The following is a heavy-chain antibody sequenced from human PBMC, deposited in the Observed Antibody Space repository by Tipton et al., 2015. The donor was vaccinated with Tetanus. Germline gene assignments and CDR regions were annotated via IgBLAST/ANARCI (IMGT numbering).Heavy chain of an antibody. V-gene: IGHV4-30-2*01. CDR1: GGLITTGGYS. CDR2: IYQTDST. D-gene: IGHD1-1*01. CDR3: ARDRGDTGTVNWFDP. Sequence: TLSLTCAVSGGLITTGGYSWGWIRQTPGQGLEWLGYIYQTDSTYFNPSLRSRLSISISRSKNQFSLKLTSVTAADTAVYYCARDRGDTGTVNWFDPWGQGTLVTVSS. J-gene: IGHJ5*02.